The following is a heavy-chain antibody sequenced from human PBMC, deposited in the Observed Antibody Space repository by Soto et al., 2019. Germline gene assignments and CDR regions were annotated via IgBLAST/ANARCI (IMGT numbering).Heavy chain of an antibody. Sequence: QVQLQESGPGLVKPSGTLSLTCAVSGGSISSSNWWSWVRQPPGKGLEWIGEIYHSGSTNYNPSLKSGVTISVDKSKNQFSPKLSSVTAADTAVYYCARAGRGYCSGGSCYSGLHGMDVWGQGTTVTVSS. J-gene: IGHJ6*02. V-gene: IGHV4-4*02. CDR1: GGSISSSNW. CDR3: ARAGRGYCSGGSCYSGLHGMDV. D-gene: IGHD2-15*01. CDR2: IYHSGST.